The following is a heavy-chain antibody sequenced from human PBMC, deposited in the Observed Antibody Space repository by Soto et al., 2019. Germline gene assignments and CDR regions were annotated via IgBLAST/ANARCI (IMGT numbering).Heavy chain of an antibody. CDR2: IYYTGIT. J-gene: IGHJ4*02. V-gene: IGHV4-30-4*01. CDR3: ARHYNLPDY. Sequence: QVQLQESGPGLVKPSQTLSLTCTVSGDSISSGDYYWSWIRQPPGKGLEWIGYIYYTGITKYNPSLKSRLTISVDTSKNQFSLKVTSVTAADTAIYYCARHYNLPDYWGQETLVTVSS. CDR1: GDSISSGDYY. D-gene: IGHD1-1*01.